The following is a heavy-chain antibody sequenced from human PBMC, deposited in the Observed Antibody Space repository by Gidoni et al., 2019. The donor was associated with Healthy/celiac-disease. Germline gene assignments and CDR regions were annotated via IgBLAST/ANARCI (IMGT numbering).Heavy chain of an antibody. J-gene: IGHJ4*02. CDR1: GFTFSGYG. V-gene: IGHV3-7*01. Sequence: EVQLVESGGGLVQPGGSLRLSCAASGFTFSGYGMSWVRQAPGKGLEWVANIKQDGSEKYYVDSVKCRFTISRDNAKNSLYLQMNSLRAEDTAVYYCARAPPYYDFWSGYYIFYDYWGQGTLVTVSS. CDR3: ARAPPYYDFWSGYYIFYDY. CDR2: IKQDGSEK. D-gene: IGHD3-3*01.